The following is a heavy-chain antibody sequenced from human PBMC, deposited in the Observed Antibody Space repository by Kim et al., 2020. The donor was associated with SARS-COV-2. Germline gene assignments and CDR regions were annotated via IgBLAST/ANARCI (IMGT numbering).Heavy chain of an antibody. Sequence: SVKVSCKASGGTFSSYAISWVRQAPRQGLEWMGGIIPIFGTANYAQKFQGRVTITADESTSTAYMELSSLRSEDTAVYYCASQYCSSTSCWRMDVWGQGTTVTVSS. V-gene: IGHV1-69*13. CDR2: IIPIFGTA. CDR1: GGTFSSYA. CDR3: ASQYCSSTSCWRMDV. J-gene: IGHJ6*02. D-gene: IGHD2-2*01.